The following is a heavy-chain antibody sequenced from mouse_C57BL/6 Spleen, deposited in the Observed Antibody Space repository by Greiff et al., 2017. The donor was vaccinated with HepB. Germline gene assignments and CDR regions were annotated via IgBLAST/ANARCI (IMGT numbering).Heavy chain of an antibody. CDR3: ARHEVRGYDYHYWYFDV. CDR2: FYPGSGSI. D-gene: IGHD2-4*01. J-gene: IGHJ1*03. V-gene: IGHV1-62-2*01. Sequence: QVQLQQSGAELVKPGASVKLSCKASGYTFTEYTIHWVKQRSGQGLEWIGWFYPGSGSIKYNEKFKDKATLTADKSSSTVYMELSRLTSEDSEVYFCARHEVRGYDYHYWYFDVWGTGTTVTVSS. CDR1: GYTFTEYT.